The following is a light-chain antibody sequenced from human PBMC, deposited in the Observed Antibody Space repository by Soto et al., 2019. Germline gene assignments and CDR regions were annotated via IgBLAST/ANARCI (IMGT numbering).Light chain of an antibody. CDR3: QQYNSWPPYT. CDR2: GAS. CDR1: QSISSN. J-gene: IGKJ2*01. Sequence: EIVLTQSAATLSVSPGERATLSCRASQSISSNLACYQQKPGQHPSLLLYGASTTATGITARCSGSGSGTEVTLTISGLQSADSAVDYCQQYNSWPPYTFGQGTKLEIK. V-gene: IGKV3-15*01.